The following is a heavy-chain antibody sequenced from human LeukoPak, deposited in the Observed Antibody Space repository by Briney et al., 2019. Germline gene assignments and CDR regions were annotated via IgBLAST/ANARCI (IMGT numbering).Heavy chain of an antibody. J-gene: IGHJ4*02. CDR2: IYYSGST. D-gene: IGHD6-13*01. Sequence: PSETLSLTCTVSGGSISSYYWSWIRQPPGKGLEWIGYIYYSGSTYYNPSLKSRVTISVDTSKNQFSLKLSSVTAADTAVYYCARSPYSSSPGFDYWGQGTLVTVSS. V-gene: IGHV4-59*01. CDR3: ARSPYSSSPGFDY. CDR1: GGSISSYY.